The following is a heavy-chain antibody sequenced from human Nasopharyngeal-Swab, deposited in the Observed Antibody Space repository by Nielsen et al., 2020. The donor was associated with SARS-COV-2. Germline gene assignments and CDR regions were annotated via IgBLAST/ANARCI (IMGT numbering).Heavy chain of an antibody. V-gene: IGHV3-7*01. CDR3: ARDLLLKPFYFDY. Sequence: RQPPGKGLEWVANIKQDGSEKYYVDSVKGRFTISRDNAKNSLYLQMNSLRAEDTAVYYCARDLLLKPFYFDYWGQGTLVTVSS. J-gene: IGHJ4*02. D-gene: IGHD2-15*01. CDR2: IKQDGSEK.